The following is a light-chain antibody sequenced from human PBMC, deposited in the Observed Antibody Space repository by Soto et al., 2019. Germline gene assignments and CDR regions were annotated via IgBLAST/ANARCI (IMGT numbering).Light chain of an antibody. CDR2: DAS. CDR3: QQYNSMLS. J-gene: IGKJ4*01. CDR1: HDVSRN. Sequence: DIQMTQSPSSLSASVGDRVTIACQSSHDVSRNLNWFQQKPGEAPKLLIYDASKLERGVPSRFSASGSGTDFTVTISSLQPVDVATYYCQQYNSMLSFGGGTEIELK. V-gene: IGKV1-33*01.